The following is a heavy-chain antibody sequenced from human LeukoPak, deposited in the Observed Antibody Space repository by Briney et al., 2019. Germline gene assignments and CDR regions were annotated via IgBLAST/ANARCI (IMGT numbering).Heavy chain of an antibody. Sequence: QAGGSLRLSCAASGFTFSSYWMSWVRQAPGKGLEWVANIKQDGSEKYYVDSVKGRFTISRDNAKNSLYLQMNSLRAEDTAVYYCAKSRGYDILTGHYYYYYYGMDVWGQGTTVTVSS. CDR3: AKSRGYDILTGHYYYYYYGMDV. CDR2: IKQDGSEK. J-gene: IGHJ6*02. V-gene: IGHV3-7*05. CDR1: GFTFSSYW. D-gene: IGHD3-9*01.